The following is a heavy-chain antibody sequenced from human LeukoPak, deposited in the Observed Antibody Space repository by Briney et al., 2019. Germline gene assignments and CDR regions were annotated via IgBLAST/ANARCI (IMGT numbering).Heavy chain of an antibody. V-gene: IGHV4-59*12. CDR1: GGSISSYY. CDR2: IYYSGST. D-gene: IGHD6-13*01. J-gene: IGHJ5*02. Sequence: SETLSLTCTVSGGSISSYYWSWIRQPPGKGLEWIGYIYYSGSTNYNPSLKSRVTISVDTSKNQFSLKLSSVTAADTAVYYCARGAERYSSITNWFDPWGQGTLVTVSS. CDR3: ARGAERYSSITNWFDP.